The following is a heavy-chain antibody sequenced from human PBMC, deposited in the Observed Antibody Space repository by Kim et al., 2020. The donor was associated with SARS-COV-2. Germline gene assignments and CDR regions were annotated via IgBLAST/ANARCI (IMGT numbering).Heavy chain of an antibody. D-gene: IGHD2-2*01. V-gene: IGHV4-34*01. CDR1: GGSFSGYY. J-gene: IGHJ4*02. CDR2: INHSGST. CDR3: ARGLYQLSY. Sequence: SETLSLTCAVYGGSFSGYYWSWIRQPPGKGLEWIGEINHSGSTNYNPSLKSRVTISVDTSKNQFSLKLSSVTAADTAVYYCARGLYQLSYWGQGTLVTVSS.